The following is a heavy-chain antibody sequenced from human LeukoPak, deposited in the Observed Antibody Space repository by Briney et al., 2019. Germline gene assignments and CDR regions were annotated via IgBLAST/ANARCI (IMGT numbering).Heavy chain of an antibody. V-gene: IGHV4-39*07. CDR2: IYYSGST. CDR3: ARETRLHSGSYSNDAFDI. J-gene: IGHJ3*02. CDR1: GGSISSSSYY. Sequence: PSETLSLTCTVSGGSISSSSYYWGWIRQPPGKGLEWIGSIYYSGSTDYNPFLKSRVTISLDTPKNQFSLRLSSVTAADTAVYYCARETRLHSGSYSNDAFDIWGQGTMVTVSS. D-gene: IGHD1-26*01.